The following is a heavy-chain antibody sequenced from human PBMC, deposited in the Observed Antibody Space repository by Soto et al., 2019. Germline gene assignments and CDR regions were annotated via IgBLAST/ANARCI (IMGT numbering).Heavy chain of an antibody. V-gene: IGHV3-11*06. D-gene: IGHD2-21*01. Sequence: QVQLVESGGGLVKPGGSLRLSCATSGFTFSDYYTSWIRQAPGKGLEFVSYISPKGTYRTYADSVKGRFTISRDNAKNSLYLQVNSLRAEDTAVYYCSRGGGGGLFDLWGQGTFVTVSS. CDR2: ISPKGTYR. CDR3: SRGGGGGLFDL. CDR1: GFTFSDYY. J-gene: IGHJ5*02.